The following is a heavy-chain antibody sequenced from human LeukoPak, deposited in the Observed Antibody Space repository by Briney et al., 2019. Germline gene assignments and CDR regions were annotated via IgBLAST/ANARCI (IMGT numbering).Heavy chain of an antibody. CDR2: INHSGST. Sequence: SETLSLTCAVYGGSFSGYYWSWIRQPPGKGLEWIGEINHSGSTNYNPSLKSRVTISVDTSKNQFSLKLSSVTAADTAVYYCARGSSLGALDYWGQGTLASVSS. V-gene: IGHV4-34*01. CDR3: ARGSSLGALDY. CDR1: GGSFSGYY. J-gene: IGHJ4*02.